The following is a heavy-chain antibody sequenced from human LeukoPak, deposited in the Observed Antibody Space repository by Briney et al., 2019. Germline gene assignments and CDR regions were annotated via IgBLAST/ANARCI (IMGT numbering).Heavy chain of an antibody. CDR3: ARDKIWMTTVSNAFDI. J-gene: IGHJ3*02. D-gene: IGHD4-17*01. V-gene: IGHV1-18*01. Sequence: GASVKVSCKASGDTFTSYGISWVREAPGQGREWMGWISAFNGNTNYAQKLEGRVIMTTDTYTSTAYMELRSLRSDDAAVYYCARDKIWMTTVSNAFDIWGQGTMVSVSS. CDR2: ISAFNGNT. CDR1: GDTFTSYG.